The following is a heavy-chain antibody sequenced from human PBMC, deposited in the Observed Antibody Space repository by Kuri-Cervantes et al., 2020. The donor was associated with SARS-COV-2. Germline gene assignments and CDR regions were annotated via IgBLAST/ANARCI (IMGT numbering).Heavy chain of an antibody. V-gene: IGHV5-10-1*01. Sequence: GESLKISCKGSGYSFTSYWISWVRQMPGKGLEWMGRIDPSDSYTNYSPSFQGHVTISADKSISTAYLQWSSLKASDTAMYYCARLPCSSTSCYTRYDYYGMDFWGQGTTVTVSS. CDR2: IDPSDSYT. CDR3: ARLPCSSTSCYTRYDYYGMDF. D-gene: IGHD2-2*02. CDR1: GYSFTSYW. J-gene: IGHJ6*02.